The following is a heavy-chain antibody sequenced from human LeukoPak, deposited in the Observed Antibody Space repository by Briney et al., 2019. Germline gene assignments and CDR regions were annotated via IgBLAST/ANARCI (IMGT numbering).Heavy chain of an antibody. CDR3: ARFWSAIGYFDY. D-gene: IGHD2-8*02. Sequence: PGGSLRLSCAASGFTVSSTYMSWVRQAPGKGLEWVSVIYSGGSTYYADSMKGRFTISRDTSKNTLYLQMNSLRAEDTAVYYCARFWSAIGYFDYWGQGTLVTVSS. V-gene: IGHV3-53*01. J-gene: IGHJ4*02. CDR1: GFTVSSTY. CDR2: IYSGGST.